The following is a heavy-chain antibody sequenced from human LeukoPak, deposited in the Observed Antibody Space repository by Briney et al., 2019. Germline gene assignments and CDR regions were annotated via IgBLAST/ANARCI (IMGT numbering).Heavy chain of an antibody. CDR2: ISAGGGST. D-gene: IGHD2-15*01. CDR3: AKKGMDCSGGSCYPLPLDY. V-gene: IGHV3-23*01. J-gene: IGHJ4*02. CDR1: GFTFSIYA. Sequence: GGSLRLSCAASGFTFSIYAMSWVRQAPGKGLEWVSGISAGGGSTYYADSVKGRFTISRDNSKNTLYLQMNSLRAEDRAVYYCAKKGMDCSGGSCYPLPLDYWGQGTLVTVSS.